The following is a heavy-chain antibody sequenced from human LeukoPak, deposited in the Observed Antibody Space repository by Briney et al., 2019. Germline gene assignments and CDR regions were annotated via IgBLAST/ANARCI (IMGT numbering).Heavy chain of an antibody. CDR1: GGSISSYY. Sequence: SETLSLTCTVSGGSISSYYWSWIRQPPGKGLEWIGYIYYSGSTNYNPSLKSRVTISVDTSKNQFSLKLSSVTAADTAVYYCARSEYNWNDVAYYYGMDVWGQGTTVTVSS. V-gene: IGHV4-59*01. CDR2: IYYSGST. D-gene: IGHD1-20*01. J-gene: IGHJ6*02. CDR3: ARSEYNWNDVAYYYGMDV.